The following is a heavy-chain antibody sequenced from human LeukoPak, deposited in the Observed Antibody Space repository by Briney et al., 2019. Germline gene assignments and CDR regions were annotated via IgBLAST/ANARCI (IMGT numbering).Heavy chain of an antibody. Sequence: ASVKVSCKASGYTFTSYSINWVRQAPGQGLEWMGWLSAYNGNTNYAQKLQGRVTMTTDTSTSTAYMELRSLRSDDTAVYYCASGDYGDYVFDYWGQGTLVTVSS. CDR1: GYTFTSYS. J-gene: IGHJ4*02. CDR3: ASGDYGDYVFDY. D-gene: IGHD4-17*01. V-gene: IGHV1-18*04. CDR2: LSAYNGNT.